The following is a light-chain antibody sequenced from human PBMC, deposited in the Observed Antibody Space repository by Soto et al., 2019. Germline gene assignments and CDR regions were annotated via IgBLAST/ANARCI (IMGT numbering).Light chain of an antibody. CDR1: SSNIGSNY. CDR2: SNY. V-gene: IGLV1-47*02. CDR3: AAWDDSLTVL. J-gene: IGLJ2*01. Sequence: QAVVTQPPSASGTPGQRVTISCSGSSSNIGSNYVYWYQQLPGTAPKLLIYSNYLRPSGVPDRFSGSKSGSSASLAISGLRSEDEADYYCAAWDDSLTVLFGGGTKLTVL.